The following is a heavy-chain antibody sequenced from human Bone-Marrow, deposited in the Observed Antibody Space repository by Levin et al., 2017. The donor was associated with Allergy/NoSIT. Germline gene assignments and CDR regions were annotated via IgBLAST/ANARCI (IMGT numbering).Heavy chain of an antibody. D-gene: IGHD3-16*01. V-gene: IGHV4-39*01. Sequence: SQTLSLTCSVSGGSITSSSHYWGWIRQPPGGGLEWIGSIYDSGRTYYNPSLRSRVTISVDTSKNQFSLKLTSVTAADTAVYYCAGHDRGGDIEPLFEPWGQGTLVTVSS. J-gene: IGHJ5*02. CDR3: AGHDRGGDIEPLFEP. CDR2: IYDSGRT. CDR1: GGSITSSSHY.